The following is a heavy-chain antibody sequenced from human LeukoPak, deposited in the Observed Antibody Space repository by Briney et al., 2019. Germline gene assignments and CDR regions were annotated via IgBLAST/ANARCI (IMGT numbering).Heavy chain of an antibody. V-gene: IGHV3-21*01. CDR2: ISSSSSYI. CDR3: ARQYCSGGSCYVDAFDI. CDR1: GFTFSSYS. D-gene: IGHD2-15*01. Sequence: PGGSLRLSCAASGFTFSSYSMNWVRQAPGKGLEWVSSISSSSSYIYYADSVKGRFTISGDNAKNSLYLQMNSLRAEDTAVYYCARQYCSGGSCYVDAFDIWGQGTMVTASS. J-gene: IGHJ3*02.